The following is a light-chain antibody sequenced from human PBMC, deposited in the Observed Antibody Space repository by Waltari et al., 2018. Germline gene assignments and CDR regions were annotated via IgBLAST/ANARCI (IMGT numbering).Light chain of an antibody. CDR3: QQSYNAPYT. CDR2: AAS. CDR1: QGIRSW. Sequence: DIQMTQSPPSVSASVGDRVTITCRASQGIRSWLAWYQQKPGKAPKLLIYAASSLQGGVPSRFSGSGSGTEFTLTISSLQLEDFATYYCQQSYNAPYTFGQGTNVEIK. J-gene: IGKJ2*01. V-gene: IGKV1-12*01.